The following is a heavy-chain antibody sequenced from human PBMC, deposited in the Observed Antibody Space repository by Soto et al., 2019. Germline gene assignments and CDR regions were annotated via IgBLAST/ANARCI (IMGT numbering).Heavy chain of an antibody. Sequence: QVQLVQPGGGVVQPGRSLTLSCAASGVTFNTYAMHWVRQAPGKGLEWVAIVSYDGSNKYYADSVKGRFTISRDNSKSTLNLQMNSVRAEDTAVYYCAKDRGRYCSGARCYLFDSWGQGTLVTVSS. V-gene: IGHV3-30*04. CDR1: GVTFNTYA. D-gene: IGHD2-15*01. J-gene: IGHJ4*02. CDR3: AKDRGRYCSGARCYLFDS. CDR2: VSYDGSNK.